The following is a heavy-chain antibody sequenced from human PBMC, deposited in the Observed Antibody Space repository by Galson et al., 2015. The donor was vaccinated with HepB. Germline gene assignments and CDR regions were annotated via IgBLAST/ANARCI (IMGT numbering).Heavy chain of an antibody. J-gene: IGHJ4*02. Sequence: SLRLSCAASGFTFSNAWMSWVRQAPGKGLEWVGRIKSKTDGGTTDYAAPVKGRFTISRDDSKNTLYLQMNSLKTEDTAVYYCTTGTYYGDYGIDYWGQGTLVTVSS. D-gene: IGHD4-17*01. CDR1: GFTFSNAW. CDR2: IKSKTDGGTT. V-gene: IGHV3-15*01. CDR3: TTGTYYGDYGIDY.